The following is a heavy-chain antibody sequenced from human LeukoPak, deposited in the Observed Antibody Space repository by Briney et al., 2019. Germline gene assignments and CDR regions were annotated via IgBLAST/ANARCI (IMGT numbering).Heavy chain of an antibody. J-gene: IGHJ3*02. CDR2: IFYTGSA. CDR1: GGSISGSSYY. V-gene: IGHV4-39*02. D-gene: IGHD3-3*01. CDR3: ARESGRFLEWLAAADAFDI. Sequence: SETLSLTCTVSGGSISGSSYYWAWIRQPPGKGLEWIGNIFYTGSAYYNPSLKSRVTISVDTSKNQFSLRLTSVSAADTAVYYCARESGRFLEWLAAADAFDIWGQGTMVTVSS.